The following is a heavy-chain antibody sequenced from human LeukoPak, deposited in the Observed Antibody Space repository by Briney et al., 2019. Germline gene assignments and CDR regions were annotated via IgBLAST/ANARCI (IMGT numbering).Heavy chain of an antibody. CDR2: VSVDGGVT. J-gene: IGHJ4*02. Sequence: GGSLRLSCAASGFTFRDFSMHWVRQAPGKGLECVSLVSVDGGVTHYADSVKGRFTISRDNSKNSLYLQMSSLRVEDTAFYYCAKGNNSLSFNFDYWGQGTLVTVSS. V-gene: IGHV3-43*02. CDR3: AKGNNSLSFNFDY. CDR1: GFTFRDFS. D-gene: IGHD2/OR15-2a*01.